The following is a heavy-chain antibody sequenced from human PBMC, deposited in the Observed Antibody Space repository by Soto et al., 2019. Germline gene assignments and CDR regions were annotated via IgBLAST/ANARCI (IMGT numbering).Heavy chain of an antibody. CDR3: ARGSPTTTPFDY. V-gene: IGHV1-2*04. D-gene: IGHD1-1*01. CDR1: GYTFTDYY. Sequence: QVQLVQSGADLKKPGASVKVSCKASGYTFTDYYMHWGRQAPGQGREWMGGINPNNGGTSYAQKFEGWVTMTRDTSISTDNMEVRRLTYDATAVYYCARGSPTTTPFDYWGQGTLVTGSS. J-gene: IGHJ4*02. CDR2: INPNNGGT.